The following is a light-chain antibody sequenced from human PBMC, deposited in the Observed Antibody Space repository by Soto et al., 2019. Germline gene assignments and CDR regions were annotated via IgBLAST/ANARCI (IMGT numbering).Light chain of an antibody. CDR1: QNRLYSGGNTY. CDR3: MQATQWPYT. CDR2: KVS. V-gene: IGKV2-30*01. Sequence: DAGMTQSPLSLPVALGQPASISCKSSQNRLYSGGNTYLNWFQQRPGQSPRRVLAKVSNRDSGVPDRFSGSGSGSDLTLKISRVEAEDVGFYYRMQATQWPYTFGQGTKLEIK. J-gene: IGKJ2*01.